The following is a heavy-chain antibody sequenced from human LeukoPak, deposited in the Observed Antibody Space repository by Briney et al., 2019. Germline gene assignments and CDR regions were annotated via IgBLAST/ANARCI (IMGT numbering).Heavy chain of an antibody. J-gene: IGHJ4*02. Sequence: GGSLRLSCAASGFTVSSNYMNWVHQARGEGREGVSLIYSGGSTYYADSVKGRFTISRDNSKNMLYLQMNSLRAEDTAVYYCARASRTYYDFWSGYEFDYWGQGTLVTVSS. V-gene: IGHV3-66*01. D-gene: IGHD3-3*01. CDR1: GFTVSSNY. CDR2: IYSGGST. CDR3: ARASRTYYDFWSGYEFDY.